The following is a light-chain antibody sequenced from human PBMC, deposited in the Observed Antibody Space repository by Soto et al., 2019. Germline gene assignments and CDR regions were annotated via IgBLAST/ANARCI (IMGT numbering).Light chain of an antibody. Sequence: QSVLTPPASVSGSPGQSITISCTGTRRDVGGYNYVSWYQQHPGKAPKLMIYDVSNRPSGVSNRFSGSKSGNTASLTISGLQAEDEADYYCSSYTSSSTPVFGGGTKVTVL. J-gene: IGLJ2*01. V-gene: IGLV2-14*01. CDR2: DVS. CDR3: SSYTSSSTPV. CDR1: RRDVGGYNY.